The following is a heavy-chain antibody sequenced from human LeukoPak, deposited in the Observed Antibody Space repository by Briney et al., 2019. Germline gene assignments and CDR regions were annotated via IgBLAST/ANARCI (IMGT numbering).Heavy chain of an antibody. J-gene: IGHJ4*02. Sequence: SETLSLTCAVYGGSFSGYYYTWIRQPPGKGLEWIGEINHSGSTTYNPSLNSRVIILVDTSENQFSLKLRSVTAADTAVYYCARGRYAAAAFDYWGQGTLVTVSS. CDR3: ARGRYAAAAFDY. V-gene: IGHV4-34*01. CDR1: GGSFSGYY. CDR2: INHSGST. D-gene: IGHD2-2*01.